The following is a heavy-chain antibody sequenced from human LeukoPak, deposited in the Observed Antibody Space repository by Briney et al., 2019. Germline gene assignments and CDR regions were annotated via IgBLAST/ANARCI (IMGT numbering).Heavy chain of an antibody. D-gene: IGHD3-22*01. Sequence: GGSLRLSCAASGFTFSSYSMNWVRQAPGKGLEWVSYISSSSSTIYYADSVKGRFTISRDNAKNSLYLQMNSLRAEDTAVYYCARDYYDSSGYYYDCWGQGTLVTVSS. CDR1: GFTFSSYS. CDR2: ISSSSSTI. V-gene: IGHV3-48*04. J-gene: IGHJ4*02. CDR3: ARDYYDSSGYYYDC.